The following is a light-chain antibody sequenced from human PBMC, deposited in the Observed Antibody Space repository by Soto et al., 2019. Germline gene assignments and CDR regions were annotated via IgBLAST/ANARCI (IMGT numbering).Light chain of an antibody. CDR1: QSISSY. CDR3: QQSYSSPPWT. Sequence: DIQMTQSPSSLSASVGDRVTITCRASQSISSYLNWYQQKPGKAPKLLIYAASSLHGGVPSRFSGSGSGTDFTLTISSLQPEDFATYYCQQSYSSPPWTFGQGTKVEIK. CDR2: AAS. V-gene: IGKV1-39*01. J-gene: IGKJ1*01.